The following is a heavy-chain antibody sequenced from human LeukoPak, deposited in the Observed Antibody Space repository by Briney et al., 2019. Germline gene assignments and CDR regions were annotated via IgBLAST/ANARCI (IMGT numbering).Heavy chain of an antibody. CDR2: ISKSGDDT. CDR3: ARTSGFCSSTSCYTSSFDY. CDR1: GIIFSHYA. V-gene: IGHV3-23*01. J-gene: IGHJ4*02. Sequence: PGGSLRLSCTASGIIFSHYAMSWVRQAPGKGLEWVSAISKSGDDTYYADSVKGRFAISRDNSKNTLYLQMNSLRAEDTAVYYCARTSGFCSSTSCYTSSFDYWGQGTLVTVSS. D-gene: IGHD2-2*02.